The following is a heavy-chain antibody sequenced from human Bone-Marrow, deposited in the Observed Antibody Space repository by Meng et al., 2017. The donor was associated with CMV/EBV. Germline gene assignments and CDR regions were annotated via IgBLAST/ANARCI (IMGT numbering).Heavy chain of an antibody. CDR1: GYTFTSYY. Sequence: ASVKVSCKASGYTFTSYYMHWVRQAPGQGLEWMGIINPSGGSTSYAQKFQGRVTMTRDTSTSTVYMELSSLRSDDTAVYYCARDLPAAIRTDYYYYYNGMDVWGQGTTVTVSS. CDR2: INPSGGST. CDR3: ARDLPAAIRTDYYYYYNGMDV. V-gene: IGHV1-46*01. D-gene: IGHD2-2*02. J-gene: IGHJ6*02.